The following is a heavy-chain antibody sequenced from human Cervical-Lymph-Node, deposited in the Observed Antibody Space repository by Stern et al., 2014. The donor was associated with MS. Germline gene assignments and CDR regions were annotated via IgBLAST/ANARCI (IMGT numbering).Heavy chain of an antibody. V-gene: IGHV3-21*04. CDR1: AFTFRSYS. Sequence: EVQLVESGGGLVKPGGSLRLSCAASAFTFRSYSMHWVRQAPGKGLEWVSTISSNSRNIYYADSVKGRFTIPRDNAKNSLFLHMNSLRVEDTAMYYCAISRDYQPVDEYYAMDVWGQGATVTVSS. CDR2: ISSNSRNI. D-gene: IGHD4-17*01. CDR3: AISRDYQPVDEYYAMDV. J-gene: IGHJ6*02.